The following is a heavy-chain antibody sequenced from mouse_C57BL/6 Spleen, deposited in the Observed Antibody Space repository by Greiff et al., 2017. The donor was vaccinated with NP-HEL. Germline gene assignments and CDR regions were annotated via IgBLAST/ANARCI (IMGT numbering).Heavy chain of an antibody. J-gene: IGHJ3*01. CDR2: IYPRDGST. V-gene: IGHV1-85*01. CDR3: AGTNWDGGFAY. D-gene: IGHD4-1*02. Sequence: VKLMESGPELVKPGASVKLSCKASGYTFTSYDINWVKQRPGQGLEWIGWIYPRDGSTKYNEKFKGKATLTVDTSSSTAYMELHSLTSEDSAVYFCAGTNWDGGFAYWGQGTLVTVSA. CDR1: GYTFTSYD.